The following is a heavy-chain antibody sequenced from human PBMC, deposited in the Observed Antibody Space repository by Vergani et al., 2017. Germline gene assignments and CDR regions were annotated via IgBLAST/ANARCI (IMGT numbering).Heavy chain of an antibody. V-gene: IGHV3-21*04. CDR1: GFTFSSYS. J-gene: IGHJ4*02. Sequence: EVQLVESGGGLVKPGGSLRLSCAASGFTFSSYSMNWVRQAPGKGLEWVSSISSSSSYIYYADSVKGRFTISRDNAKNSLYLQMNSLRAEDTAVYYCAKDLLDDSSGYYEYYFDYWGQGTLVTVSS. CDR3: AKDLLDDSSGYYEYYFDY. D-gene: IGHD3-22*01. CDR2: ISSSSSYI.